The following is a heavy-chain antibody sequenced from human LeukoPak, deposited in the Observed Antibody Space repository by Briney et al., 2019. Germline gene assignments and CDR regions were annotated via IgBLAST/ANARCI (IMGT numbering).Heavy chain of an antibody. CDR1: GGSISSGSYY. CDR3: AREGNYYDSSGPPYLQH. V-gene: IGHV4-61*02. D-gene: IGHD3-22*01. J-gene: IGHJ1*01. Sequence: SQTLSLTCTVSGGSISSGSYYWSWIRQPAGKGLEWIGRIYTSGSTNYNPSLKSRVTISVDTSKNQFSLKLGSVTAADTAVYYCAREGNYYDSSGPPYLQHWGQGTLVTVSS. CDR2: IYTSGST.